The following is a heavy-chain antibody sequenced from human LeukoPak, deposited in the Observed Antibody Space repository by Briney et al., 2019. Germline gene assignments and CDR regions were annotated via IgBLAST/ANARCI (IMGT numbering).Heavy chain of an antibody. CDR3: ARGRRDGYSPYWYFDL. CDR2: IYYSGST. Sequence: SETLSLTCTVSGGSISSYYWSWIRQPPGKGLEWIGYIYYSGSTNYNPSLKSRVTISVDTSKNQISLKLSSVTAADTAVYYCARGRRDGYSPYWYFDLWGRGTLVTVSS. CDR1: GGSISSYY. V-gene: IGHV4-59*01. J-gene: IGHJ2*01. D-gene: IGHD5-24*01.